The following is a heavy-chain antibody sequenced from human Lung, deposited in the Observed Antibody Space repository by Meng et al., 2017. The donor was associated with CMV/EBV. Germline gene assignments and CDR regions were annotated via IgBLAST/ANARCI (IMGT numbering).Heavy chain of an antibody. Sequence: ASXXVSXKASGFTFTSFYMQWVRQAPGQGLEWMGIISPSGDTTSYAQKFQGRVTLTRDTSTSTVYMELSSLRSEDTAIYYCARADRGLYYGSEKDNNVEFDYXGQGXLVT. CDR1: GFTFTSFY. CDR3: ARADRGLYYGSEKDNNVEFDY. D-gene: IGHD3-10*01. CDR2: ISPSGDTT. J-gene: IGHJ4*02. V-gene: IGHV1-46*01.